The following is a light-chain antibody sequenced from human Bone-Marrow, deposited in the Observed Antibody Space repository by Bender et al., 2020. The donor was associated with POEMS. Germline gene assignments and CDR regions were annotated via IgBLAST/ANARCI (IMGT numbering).Light chain of an antibody. CDR2: GYN. V-gene: IGLV2-14*03. J-gene: IGLJ3*02. CDR3: QSYDNSLGGWV. CDR1: RSDIGAYDY. Sequence: QSALTQPASVSGSPGQSITISCTGTRSDIGAYDYVSWYQQHPGKAPKLLIYGYNNRPSGVPDRFSGSKSGTSASLAITGLQAEDEGDYYCQSYDNSLGGWVFGGGTKLTVL.